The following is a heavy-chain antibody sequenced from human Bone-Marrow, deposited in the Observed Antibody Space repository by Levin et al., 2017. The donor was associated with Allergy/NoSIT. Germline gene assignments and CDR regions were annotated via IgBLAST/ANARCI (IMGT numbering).Heavy chain of an antibody. CDR3: ARERIPAPVLWFDP. CDR1: GGTFSSYT. D-gene: IGHD2-2*01. Sequence: KISCKASGGTFSSYTISWVRQAPGQGLEWMGRIIPILGIANYAQKFQGRVTITADKSTSTAYMELSSLRSEDTAVYYCARERIPAPVLWFDPWGQGTLVTVSS. J-gene: IGHJ5*02. V-gene: IGHV1-69*04. CDR2: IIPILGIA.